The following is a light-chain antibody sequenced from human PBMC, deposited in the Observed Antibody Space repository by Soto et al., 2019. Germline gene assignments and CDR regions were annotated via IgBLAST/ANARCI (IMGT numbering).Light chain of an antibody. CDR2: DAS. V-gene: IGKV3-11*01. Sequence: EIVLTQSPATLSLSPGERATLSCRASQSVSSYLAWYQQKPGQAPRLLIYDASNRATGIPARFSGSGSGTDFPLNISSLEPEDFAVYYCQQRSSWPLLWTFGGGTKVEIK. CDR3: QQRSSWPLLWT. CDR1: QSVSSY. J-gene: IGKJ4*01.